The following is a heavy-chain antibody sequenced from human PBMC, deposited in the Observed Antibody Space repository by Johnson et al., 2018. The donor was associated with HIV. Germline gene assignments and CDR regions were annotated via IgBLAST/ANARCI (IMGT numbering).Heavy chain of an antibody. V-gene: IGHV3-7*01. CDR1: RSSFSTYW. J-gene: IGHJ3*02. CDR3: ARDTRNRPYSSSWLVDAFDI. CDR2: IRQDGNEI. D-gene: IGHD6-13*01. Sequence: EVQLVESGGGLVQPGGSLKLSCAASRSSFSTYWMAWVRQAPGKRLEWLTNIRQDGNEINYADSVKGRFTISRDNAKNSLYLQMNSLRAEDTAVYYCARDTRNRPYSSSWLVDAFDIWGQGTMVTVSS.